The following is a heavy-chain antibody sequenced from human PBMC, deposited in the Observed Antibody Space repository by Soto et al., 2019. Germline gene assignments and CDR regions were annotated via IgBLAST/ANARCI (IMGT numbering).Heavy chain of an antibody. CDR3: AKGEQLWEPFDH. D-gene: IGHD5-18*01. CDR1: GLAFSNYA. J-gene: IGHJ4*02. CDR2: ISASGYSA. V-gene: IGHV3-23*01. Sequence: EAHFLESGGGLVQPGGSLRLSCAASGLAFSNYAISWVRQAPGKGLEWVSTISASGYSAYYGGAVKGRFTTSRDNSKSTLYLQMNRLRAGDTAVYYCAKGEQLWEPFDHWGQGTQVTVSS.